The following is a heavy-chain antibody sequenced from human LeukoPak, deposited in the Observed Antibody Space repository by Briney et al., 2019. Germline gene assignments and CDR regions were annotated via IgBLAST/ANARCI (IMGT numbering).Heavy chain of an antibody. CDR3: ARGRGAVDY. V-gene: IGHV3-74*01. Sequence: AGGSLRLSCAASGFTFSSYWMHWVRQAPGKGLVWVSRISPDGSTTGHADSVKGRFTTSRDNAKNTLFLQMNSLRAEDTAVYYCARGRGAVDYWGQGTLVVVSS. J-gene: IGHJ4*02. CDR2: ISPDGSTT. D-gene: IGHD3-10*01. CDR1: GFTFSSYW.